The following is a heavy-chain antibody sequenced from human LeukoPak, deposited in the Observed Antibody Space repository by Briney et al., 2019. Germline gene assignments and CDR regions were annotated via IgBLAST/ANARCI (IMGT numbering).Heavy chain of an antibody. CDR1: GFTFRNFW. J-gene: IGHJ4*02. D-gene: IGHD3-22*01. Sequence: GGSLRLSCVVSGFTFRNFWMSWVRQAPGKGLEWVAVISYDGSNKYYADSVKGRFTISRDNSKNTLYLQMNSLRAEDTAVYYCAGDSSGYYYFGYWGQGTLVTVSS. CDR3: AGDSSGYYYFGY. CDR2: ISYDGSNK. V-gene: IGHV3-30-3*01.